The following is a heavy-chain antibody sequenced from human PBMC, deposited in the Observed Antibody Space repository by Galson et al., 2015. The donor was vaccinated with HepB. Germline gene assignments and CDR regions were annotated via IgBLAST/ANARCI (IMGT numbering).Heavy chain of an antibody. CDR1: GGSISSYY. CDR3: ARHPNIPPMAIY. D-gene: IGHD2-21*01. Sequence: ETLSLTCTVSGGSISSYYWSWIRQPPGKGLEWIGYIYYSGSTNYNPSLKSRVTISVDTSKNQFSLKLSSVTAADTAVYYCARHPNIPPMAIYWGQGTLVTVSS. V-gene: IGHV4-59*08. CDR2: IYYSGST. J-gene: IGHJ4*02.